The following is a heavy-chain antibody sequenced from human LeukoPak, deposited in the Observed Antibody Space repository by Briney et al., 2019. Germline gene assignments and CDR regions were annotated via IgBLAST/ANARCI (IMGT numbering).Heavy chain of an antibody. J-gene: IGHJ5*02. Sequence: SETLSLTRTVSGGSISSYYWSWIRQPPGKGLEWIGYIYYSGSTNYNPSLKSRVTISVDTSKNQFSLKLSSVTAADTAVYYCARSSPEYYDILTSPWGQGTLVTVSS. V-gene: IGHV4-59*01. CDR1: GGSISSYY. CDR3: ARSSPEYYDILTSP. CDR2: IYYSGST. D-gene: IGHD3-9*01.